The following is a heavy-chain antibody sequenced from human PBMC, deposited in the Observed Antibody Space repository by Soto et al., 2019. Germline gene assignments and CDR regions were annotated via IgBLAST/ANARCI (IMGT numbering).Heavy chain of an antibody. CDR1: GYTFTSYA. Sequence: QVQLVQSGAEEKKPGASVKVSCKASGYTFTSYAMHWVRQAPGQRLEWMGWINAGNGNTKYPQKFQGRVTITRDPPASTAYMELSSLRSEDTAVYYCASSGSTHRDYYYGMDVWGQGTTVTVSS. V-gene: IGHV1-3*05. CDR3: ASSGSTHRDYYYGMDV. J-gene: IGHJ6*02. D-gene: IGHD1-26*01. CDR2: INAGNGNT.